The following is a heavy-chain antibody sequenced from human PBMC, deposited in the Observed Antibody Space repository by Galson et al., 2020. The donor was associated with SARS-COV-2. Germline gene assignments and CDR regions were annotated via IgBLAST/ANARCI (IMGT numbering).Heavy chain of an antibody. CDR1: GGSFSGFY. V-gene: IGHV4-34*01. Sequence: SQASETLSLTCAVYGGSFSGFYWSWIRQYPGKGLEWIGEINHHENKMYNPSLNSRVTISVDTSKNQIYMRLSSVTAADTAVYYCARDSRMGSFPDEFDIWGQGTTVTVSS. J-gene: IGHJ3*02. D-gene: IGHD1-26*01. CDR2: INHHENK. CDR3: ARDSRMGSFPDEFDI.